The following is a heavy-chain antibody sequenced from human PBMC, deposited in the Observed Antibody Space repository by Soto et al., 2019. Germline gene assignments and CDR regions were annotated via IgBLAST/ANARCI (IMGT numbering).Heavy chain of an antibody. CDR1: GFTVSSNY. CDR2: IYSGGST. V-gene: IGHV3-66*01. D-gene: IGHD6-25*01. CDR3: ARGGEDNYYDY. Sequence: GGSLRLSCAASGFTVSSNYMSWVRQAPGKGLEWVSVIYSGGSTCYADSVKGRFTISRDNSKNTLYLQMNSLRAEDTAVYYCARGGEDNYYDYRGQGTLVTVSS. J-gene: IGHJ4*02.